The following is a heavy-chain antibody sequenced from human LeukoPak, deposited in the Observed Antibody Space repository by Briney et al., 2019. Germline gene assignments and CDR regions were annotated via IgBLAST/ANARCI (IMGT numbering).Heavy chain of an antibody. D-gene: IGHD2-15*01. CDR1: GFTFSSSA. V-gene: IGHV3-23*01. Sequence: GGSLRLSCAASGFTFSSSAMSWVRQAPGKGLEWVSSISGSGSGGSTYYADSVKGRFTISRDNSKNTLYLQMNSLRAEDTAVYYCAKDRVLLSDFDYWGQGTLVTVSS. CDR2: ISGSGSGGST. J-gene: IGHJ4*02. CDR3: AKDRVLLSDFDY.